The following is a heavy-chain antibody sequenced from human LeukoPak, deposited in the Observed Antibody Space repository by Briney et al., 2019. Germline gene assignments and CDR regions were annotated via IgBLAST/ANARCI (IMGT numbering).Heavy chain of an antibody. CDR1: GGSISSSSYY. J-gene: IGHJ5*02. D-gene: IGHD3-10*01. CDR3: ARHLKPHSYYGSGSYYL. CDR2: IYYSGST. Sequence: SETLSLTCTVSGGSISSSSYYWGWIRQPPGKGLEWIGSIYYSGSTYYNPSLKSRVTISVDTSKSQFSLKLSSVTAADTAVYYCARHLKPHSYYGSGSYYLWGQGTLVTVSS. V-gene: IGHV4-39*01.